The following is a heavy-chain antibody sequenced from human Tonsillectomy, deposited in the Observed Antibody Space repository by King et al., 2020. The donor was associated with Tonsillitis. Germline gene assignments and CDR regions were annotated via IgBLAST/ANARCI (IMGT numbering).Heavy chain of an antibody. D-gene: IGHD5-12*01. V-gene: IGHV3-73*02. CDR2: IRTKANSYAT. CDR3: TTVYIVAHDAFDM. Sequence: VQLVESGGGLVQPGGSLKLSCAASGFTFSGSAMHWVRQASGKGLEWVGRIRTKANSYATAYAASVKGRFTISRDDSKNTAYLQMSSLKTEDAAVYYCTTVYIVAHDAFDMWGQGIMVTVSS. CDR1: GFTFSGSA. J-gene: IGHJ3*02.